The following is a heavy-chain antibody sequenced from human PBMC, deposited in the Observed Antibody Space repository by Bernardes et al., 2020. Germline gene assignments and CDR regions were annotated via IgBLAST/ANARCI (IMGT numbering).Heavy chain of an antibody. V-gene: IGHV4-4*02. CDR3: AAWQQRYSPDAFDI. D-gene: IGHD2-15*01. J-gene: IGHJ3*02. CDR1: GGSISSSNW. Sequence: SETLSLTCAVSGGSISSSNWWSWVRQPPGKGLEWIGEIYHSGSTNYNPSLKSRVTISVDKSKNQFSLKLSSVTAADTAVYYCAAWQQRYSPDAFDIWGQGTMVTVSS. CDR2: IYHSGST.